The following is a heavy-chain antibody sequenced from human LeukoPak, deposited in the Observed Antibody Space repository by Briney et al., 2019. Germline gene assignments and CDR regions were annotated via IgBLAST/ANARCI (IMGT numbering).Heavy chain of an antibody. Sequence: ASVKVSCKASGYTFTSYGISWVRQAPGQGLERMGWISAYNGNTNYAQKLQGRVTMTTDTSTSTAYMELRSLRSDDTAVYYCARDRWVITFGGVIAYWGQGTLVTVSS. CDR3: ARDRWVITFGGVIAY. CDR1: GYTFTSYG. V-gene: IGHV1-18*01. CDR2: ISAYNGNT. D-gene: IGHD3-16*02. J-gene: IGHJ4*02.